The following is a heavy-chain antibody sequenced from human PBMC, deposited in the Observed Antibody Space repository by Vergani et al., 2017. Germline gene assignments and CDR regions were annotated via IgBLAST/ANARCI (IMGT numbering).Heavy chain of an antibody. J-gene: IGHJ6*02. D-gene: IGHD5-12*01. CDR1: GFSFTTYA. Sequence: EVQLLESGGDLVQPGGSLRLSCAASGFSFTTYAMSWVRQAPGKGLEWVSTINTNGDYTRYGDSVKGRFTISRDSSKNTLYLQMNSLSAGDTAVYYCAKANPRNSGYDYLYYYHAMDVWGQGTTVTVSS. V-gene: IGHV3-23*01. CDR2: INTNGDYT. CDR3: AKANPRNSGYDYLYYYHAMDV.